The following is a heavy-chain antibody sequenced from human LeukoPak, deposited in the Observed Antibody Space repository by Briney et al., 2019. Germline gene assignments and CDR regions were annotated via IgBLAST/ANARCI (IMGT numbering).Heavy chain of an antibody. D-gene: IGHD6-6*01. V-gene: IGHV3-74*01. CDR3: ARGLSGYASSLGY. CDR1: GFTFSSYG. CDR2: INSDGGTT. Sequence: GGSLRLSCAASGFTFSSYGMHWVRQAPGKGLVWVSRINSDGGTTTYADSVKGRFTISRDNAKNTLYLQMNSLRAEDTAVYYCARGLSGYASSLGYWGQGTLVTVSS. J-gene: IGHJ4*02.